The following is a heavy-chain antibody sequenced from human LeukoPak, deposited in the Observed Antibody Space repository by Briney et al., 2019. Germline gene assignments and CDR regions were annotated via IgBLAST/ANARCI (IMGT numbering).Heavy chain of an antibody. CDR3: ARDITFPGGPLYYYYYGMDV. V-gene: IGHV1-69*13. CDR1: GGTFSSYA. D-gene: IGHD1-14*01. J-gene: IGHJ6*02. CDR2: IIPIFGTA. Sequence: SVKVSCKASGGTFSSYAISWVRQAPGQGLEWMGGIIPIFGTANYAQKFQGRVTITADESTSTAYMELSSLRSEDTAVYYCARDITFPGGPLYYYYYGMDVWGQGTTVTVSS.